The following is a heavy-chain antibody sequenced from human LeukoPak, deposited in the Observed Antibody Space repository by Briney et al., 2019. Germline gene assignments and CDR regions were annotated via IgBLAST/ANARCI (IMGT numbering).Heavy chain of an antibody. V-gene: IGHV1-8*01. CDR1: GYTFISYD. CDR2: MNPNSGNT. D-gene: IGHD2-2*01. Sequence: ASVKVSCKASGYTFISYDINWVRQATGQGLEWMGWMNPNSGNTGYAQKFQGRVTMTRNTSISTAYMELSSLRSEDTAVYYCARLGYCSSTSCLRLDYWGQGTLVTVSS. CDR3: ARLGYCSSTSCLRLDY. J-gene: IGHJ4*02.